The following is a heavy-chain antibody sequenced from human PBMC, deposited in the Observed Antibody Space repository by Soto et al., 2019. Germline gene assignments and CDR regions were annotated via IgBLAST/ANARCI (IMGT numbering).Heavy chain of an antibody. D-gene: IGHD6-19*01. CDR2: ISHIGSV. Sequence: QVLLQESGPGLVQPSGTLSLSCAVSGVSISSNYYWGWVRQSPGKGLEWLGDISHIGSVNYSPSLMSRVTISMDRSENQFSLKLNSVTAADTAVYSCVRSFGWYAIDYWGQGTLVIVSS. CDR3: VRSFGWYAIDY. CDR1: GVSISSNYY. V-gene: IGHV4-4*02. J-gene: IGHJ4*02.